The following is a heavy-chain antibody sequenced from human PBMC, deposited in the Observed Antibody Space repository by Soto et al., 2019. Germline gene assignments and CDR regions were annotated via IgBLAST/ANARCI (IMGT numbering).Heavy chain of an antibody. CDR1: GFTFSSYA. CDR2: ISYDGSNK. V-gene: IGHV3-30-3*01. CDR3: ARAEDTGGAFDI. Sequence: QVQLVESGGGVVQPGRSLRLSCAASGFTFSSYAMHWVRQAPGKGLEWVALISYDGSNKYYADSVKGRFTISRDNSKNTLYLQMNRLRPEDRAVYSCARAEDTGGAFDIWGEGTMVTVSS. J-gene: IGHJ3*02.